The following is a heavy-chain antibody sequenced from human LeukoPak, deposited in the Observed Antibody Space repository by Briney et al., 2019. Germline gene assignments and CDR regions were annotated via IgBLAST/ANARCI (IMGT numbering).Heavy chain of an antibody. Sequence: GGSLRLSCAASGFTFSDYYISWIRQAPGKGLEWVSYISSSGSTLYYAHSVKGRCTISRGNAKNSLYLQMISLRAEDTAVYYCARQGYGLDSPDYWGQGTLVTVSS. V-gene: IGHV3-11*01. CDR2: ISSSGSTL. D-gene: IGHD5-18*01. CDR3: ARQGYGLDSPDY. J-gene: IGHJ4*02. CDR1: GFTFSDYY.